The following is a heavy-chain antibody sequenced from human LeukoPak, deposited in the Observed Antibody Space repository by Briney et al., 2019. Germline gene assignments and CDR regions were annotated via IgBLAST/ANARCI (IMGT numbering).Heavy chain of an antibody. J-gene: IGHJ4*02. D-gene: IGHD5-24*01. CDR2: IYYSGST. CDR3: ARGHGYKRGYFDY. Sequence: PSETLSLTCTVSGGSISSYYWSWIRQPPGKGLEWIGYIYYSGSTNYNPSLKSRVTISVDTSKNQFSLKLSSVTAADTAVYYCARGHGYKRGYFDYWGQGTLVTVSS. CDR1: GGSISSYY. V-gene: IGHV4-59*01.